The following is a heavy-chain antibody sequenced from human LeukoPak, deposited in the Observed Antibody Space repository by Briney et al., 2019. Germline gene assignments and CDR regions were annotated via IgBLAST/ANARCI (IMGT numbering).Heavy chain of an antibody. Sequence: VASVKVSRKASGYTFTGYYMHWVRQAPGQGLEWMGWINPNSGGTNYAQKFQGRVTMTRDTSISTAYMELSRLRSDDTAVYYCAVRLLRFSEDYWGQGTVVTVSS. CDR2: INPNSGGT. V-gene: IGHV1-2*02. J-gene: IGHJ4*02. CDR1: GYTFTGYY. D-gene: IGHD3-3*01. CDR3: AVRLLRFSEDY.